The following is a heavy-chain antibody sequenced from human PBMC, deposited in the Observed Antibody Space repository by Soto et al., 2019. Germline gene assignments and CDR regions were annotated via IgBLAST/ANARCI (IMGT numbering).Heavy chain of an antibody. Sequence: SETLSLTCTVSGGSISSGGYYWSWIRQHPGKGLEWIGYIYYSGSTYYNPSLKSRVTISVDTSKNQFSLKLSSVAAADTAVYYCARGRGGGNFDDCGQGTLVTVSS. V-gene: IGHV4-31*03. J-gene: IGHJ4*02. CDR1: GGSISSGGYY. CDR3: ARGRGGGNFDD. CDR2: IYYSGST. D-gene: IGHD1-26*01.